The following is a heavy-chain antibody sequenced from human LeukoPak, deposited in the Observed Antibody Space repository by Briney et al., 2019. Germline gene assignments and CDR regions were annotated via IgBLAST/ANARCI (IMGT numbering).Heavy chain of an antibody. Sequence: GGSLRLSCAASGFTVSSNCMSWVRQAPGKGLEWVSVIYSGGSTYYADSVKGRFTISRDNSKNTLYLQMNSLRAEDTAVYYCASGSGSYRTPYYYMDVWGTGTTVTVSS. D-gene: IGHD3-10*01. CDR1: GFTVSSNC. J-gene: IGHJ6*03. CDR2: IYSGGST. V-gene: IGHV3-53*01. CDR3: ASGSGSYRTPYYYMDV.